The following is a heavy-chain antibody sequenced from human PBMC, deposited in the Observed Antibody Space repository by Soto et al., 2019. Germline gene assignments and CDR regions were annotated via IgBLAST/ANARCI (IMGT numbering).Heavy chain of an antibody. CDR3: ARAPASSWYVGDAFDI. J-gene: IGHJ3*02. Sequence: SQTLSLTCAISGDSVSSNSAAWNWIRQSPSRGLEWLGRTYYRSKWYNDYAVSVKSRITINPDTSKNQFSLQLNSVTPEDTAVYYCARAPASSWYVGDAFDIWGQGTMVTVSS. CDR1: GDSVSSNSAA. V-gene: IGHV6-1*01. D-gene: IGHD6-13*01. CDR2: TYYRSKWYN.